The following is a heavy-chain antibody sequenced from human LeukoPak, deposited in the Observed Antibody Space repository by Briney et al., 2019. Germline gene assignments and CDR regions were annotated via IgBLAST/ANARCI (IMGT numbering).Heavy chain of an antibody. CDR2: IYYTGST. CDR1: GYSISSGYY. D-gene: IGHD6-19*01. V-gene: IGHV4-38-2*02. CDR3: ARLKGYSSGWYPSYYFDY. J-gene: IGHJ4*02. Sequence: PSETLSLTCSVSGYSISSGYYWGWIRPPPGKGLEWIGYIYYTGSTNYNPSLQSRVTISVDTSKNQFSLKLSSVTAADTAMYYCARLKGYSSGWYPSYYFDYWGQGTLVTVSS.